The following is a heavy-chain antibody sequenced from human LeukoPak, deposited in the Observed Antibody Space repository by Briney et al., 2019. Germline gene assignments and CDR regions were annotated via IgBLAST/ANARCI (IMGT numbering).Heavy chain of an antibody. V-gene: IGHV3-74*03. Sequence: GGSLRLSCAASGFTFSTYWMHWVRQAPGKGLLWVSRINGDGTSTKYADSVKGRFTISRDNARHTLYLQMNSLRAEDTAVYYCARDYYGSGSYYNSYGMDVWGQGTTVTVSS. J-gene: IGHJ6*02. D-gene: IGHD3-10*01. CDR2: INGDGTST. CDR1: GFTFSTYW. CDR3: ARDYYGSGSYYNSYGMDV.